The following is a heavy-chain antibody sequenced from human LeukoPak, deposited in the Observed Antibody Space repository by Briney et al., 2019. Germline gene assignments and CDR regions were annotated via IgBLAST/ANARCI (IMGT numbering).Heavy chain of an antibody. CDR2: IRSNGDTT. Sequence: PGGSLRLSCAASGFTFRSIAMTWVRQAPGKGLEWVSSIRSNGDTTYNADSVKGRFTISRDNSKNTLYLQMNSLRADDTAIYYCAKGSSGPVPGDTFDYWGQGTLVTASS. V-gene: IGHV3-23*01. CDR3: AKGSSGPVPGDTFDY. D-gene: IGHD6-19*01. J-gene: IGHJ4*02. CDR1: GFTFRSIA.